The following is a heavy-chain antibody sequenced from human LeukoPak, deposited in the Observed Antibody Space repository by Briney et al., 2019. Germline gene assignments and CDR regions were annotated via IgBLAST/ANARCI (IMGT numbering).Heavy chain of an antibody. D-gene: IGHD3-16*02. CDR2: MNPNSGNT. CDR1: GYTFTSYD. J-gene: IGHJ4*02. Sequence: ASVKVSCKASGYTFTSYDINWVRHATGQGPEWMGWMNPNSGNTGYAQKFRGRVSITRNTSISTAYMELSSLISEDTAVYYCARLGELSSDDYWGQGTPVTVSS. CDR3: ARLGELSSDDY. V-gene: IGHV1-8*03.